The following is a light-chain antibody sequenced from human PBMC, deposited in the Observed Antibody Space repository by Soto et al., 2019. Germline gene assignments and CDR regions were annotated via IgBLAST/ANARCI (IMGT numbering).Light chain of an antibody. J-gene: IGKJ1*01. CDR2: GAS. CDR3: QQYHDWPPWT. V-gene: IGKV3-15*01. Sequence: EIVLTQSPGTLSVSPGERATLSCGASQSVSSNLAWYQQKPGQAPRLLIYGASTRATGIPTRFSGRGSGTEFTLTISRLQSDDFALYYCQQYHDWPPWTFGQGTKVDIK. CDR1: QSVSSN.